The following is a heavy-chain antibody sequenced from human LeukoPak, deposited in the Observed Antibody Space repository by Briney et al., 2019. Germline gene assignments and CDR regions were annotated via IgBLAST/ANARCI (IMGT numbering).Heavy chain of an antibody. CDR3: ARGRSLLYGSGSYSP. CDR1: GGSISSGSYH. Sequence: PSETLSLTCTVSGGSISSGSYHWSWIRQPAGKGLEWIGRIYTSGSTNYNPSLKSRVTISVDTSKNQFSLKLSSVTAADTAVYYCARGRSLLYGSGSYSPWGQGTLVTVSS. CDR2: IYTSGST. D-gene: IGHD3-10*01. J-gene: IGHJ5*02. V-gene: IGHV4-61*02.